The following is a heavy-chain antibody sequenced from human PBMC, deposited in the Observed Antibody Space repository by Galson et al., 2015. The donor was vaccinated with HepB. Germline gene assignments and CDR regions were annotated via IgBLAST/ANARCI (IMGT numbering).Heavy chain of an antibody. Sequence: SLRLSCAASGFTFSSYSMNWVRQAPGKGLEWVSSISSSSSYIYYADSMKGRFTISRDNAKNSLYLQMNSLRAEDTAVYYCARGAPKAVAGTYYWGQGTLVTVSS. V-gene: IGHV3-21*01. CDR2: ISSSSSYI. CDR1: GFTFSSYS. D-gene: IGHD6-19*01. J-gene: IGHJ4*02. CDR3: ARGAPKAVAGTYY.